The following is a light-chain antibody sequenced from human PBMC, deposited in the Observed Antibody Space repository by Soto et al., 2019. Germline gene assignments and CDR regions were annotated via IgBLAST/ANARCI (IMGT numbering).Light chain of an antibody. CDR2: RND. J-gene: IGLJ2*01. Sequence: QPVLTQPPSASGTPGQRVTISCSGSKSNIRSNYVYWYQQFPGTAPKLLIYRNDQRPSGVPDRFSGSKSGTSASLAISGLRSDDEADYYCAAWDDSVSGPVFGGGTKLTVL. CDR3: AAWDDSVSGPV. CDR1: KSNIRSNY. V-gene: IGLV1-47*01.